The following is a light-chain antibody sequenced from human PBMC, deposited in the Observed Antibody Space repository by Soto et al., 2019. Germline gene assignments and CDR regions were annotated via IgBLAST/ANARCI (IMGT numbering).Light chain of an antibody. V-gene: IGKV1-39*01. CDR3: QQSYSTPLT. Sequence: DIQMTQSPSSLSASVGDRVTITCRASQSISSYLNWYQQKPGKAPKLLIYAASSLQSGVPSRFGGSGSGTDFTLTISSLQPEDFATYYCQQSYSTPLTFGGGTKVDIK. CDR2: AAS. J-gene: IGKJ4*01. CDR1: QSISSY.